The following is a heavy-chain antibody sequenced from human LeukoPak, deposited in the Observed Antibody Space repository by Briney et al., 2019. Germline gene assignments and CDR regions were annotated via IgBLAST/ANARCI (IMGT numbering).Heavy chain of an antibody. V-gene: IGHV6-1*01. CDR1: GDSVSSNTPA. CDR3: ARQQRGAFDY. D-gene: IGHD6-13*01. CDR2: IYYRSKWYN. Sequence: SQTLSPTCAISGDSVSSNTPAWNWIRQSPSRGLEWLGRIYYRSKWYNDYAVSVRSRITINPDSAKNQFSLQLNSVTPEDTAVYYCARQQRGAFDYWGQGTLVTVSS. J-gene: IGHJ4*02.